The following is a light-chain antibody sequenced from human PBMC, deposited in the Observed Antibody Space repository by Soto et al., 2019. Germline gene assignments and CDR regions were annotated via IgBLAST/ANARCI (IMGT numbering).Light chain of an antibody. Sequence: QSVLTQPPSVSAAPGQAVTVSCSGSSSNIGNNYVSWYQQLPGTAPKLLISDNYKRPSGIPDRFSASKSGTSATLAITGLQTGDEAEYYCATWDNILTTYVFGSATKLTVL. CDR3: ATWDNILTTYV. CDR2: DNY. J-gene: IGLJ1*01. V-gene: IGLV1-51*01. CDR1: SSNIGNNY.